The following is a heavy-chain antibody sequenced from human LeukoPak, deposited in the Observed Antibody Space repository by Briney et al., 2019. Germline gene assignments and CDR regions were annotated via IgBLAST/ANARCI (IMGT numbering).Heavy chain of an antibody. J-gene: IGHJ6*03. CDR1: GFTFSSYG. V-gene: IGHV3-30*18. Sequence: GRSLRLSCAASGFTFSSYGMHWVRQAPGKGLEWVAVISYDGSNKYYADSVKGRFTISRDNSKNTVYLQMNSLRAEDSAVYYCAKDFFGSGSTYMDVWGKGTTVSISS. D-gene: IGHD3-10*01. CDR2: ISYDGSNK. CDR3: AKDFFGSGSTYMDV.